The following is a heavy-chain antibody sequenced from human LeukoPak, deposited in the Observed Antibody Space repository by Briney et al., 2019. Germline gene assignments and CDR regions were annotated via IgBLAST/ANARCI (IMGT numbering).Heavy chain of an antibody. J-gene: IGHJ4*02. V-gene: IGHV3-30*02. CDR3: AKPQPSMTTPTPIDY. D-gene: IGHD4-11*01. CDR1: GFTFSSYG. Sequence: GGSLRLSCAASGFTFSSYGMHWVRQAPGKGLEWVAFIRYDGSNKYYADSVKGRFTISRDNSKNTLYLQMNSLRAEDTAVYYCAKPQPSMTTPTPIDYWGQGTLVTVSS. CDR2: IRYDGSNK.